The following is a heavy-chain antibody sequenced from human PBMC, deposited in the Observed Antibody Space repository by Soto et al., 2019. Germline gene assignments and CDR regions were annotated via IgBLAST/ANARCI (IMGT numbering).Heavy chain of an antibody. Sequence: QVQLQQWGAGLLKPSETLSLTCAVYGGSFSGYYWSWIRQPPGKGLEWNGEINHSGSTNYNPSLKSRVTISVDTSKSQFSLKLSSVTAADTAVYFCARAPYGDYDYWGQGTLVTVSS. D-gene: IGHD4-17*01. CDR2: INHSGST. CDR3: ARAPYGDYDY. J-gene: IGHJ4*02. V-gene: IGHV4-34*01. CDR1: GGSFSGYY.